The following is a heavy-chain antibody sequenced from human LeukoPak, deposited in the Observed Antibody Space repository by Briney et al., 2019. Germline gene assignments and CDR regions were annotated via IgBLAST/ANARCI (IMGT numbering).Heavy chain of an antibody. CDR2: ISGSGGRS. J-gene: IGHJ4*02. D-gene: IGHD3-9*01. CDR1: GITLSDYG. V-gene: IGHV3-23*01. CDR3: AKRGVVIRVILIGFHKEAYYFDS. Sequence: GGSLRLSCAVSGITLSDYGMSWVRQAPGKGLEWVAGISGSGGRSNYADSVKGRFTISRDNPKNTLYLQMNSLRAEDTAVYFCAKRGVVIRVILIGFHKEAYYFDSWGQGALVTVSS.